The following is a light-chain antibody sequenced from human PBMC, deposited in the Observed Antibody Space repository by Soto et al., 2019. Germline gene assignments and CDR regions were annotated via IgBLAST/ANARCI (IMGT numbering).Light chain of an antibody. J-gene: IGKJ1*01. Sequence: EIVLTQSPGTLSLSPGERVTLSCRASQSVPANYLAWYQQKPGQAPRLLIYGASSRATGIPVRFSGSGSGTDFTLTVSRLEPEDFAVYYCQQYGTPWWTFGQGARVEIK. CDR3: QQYGTPWWT. V-gene: IGKV3-20*01. CDR2: GAS. CDR1: QSVPANY.